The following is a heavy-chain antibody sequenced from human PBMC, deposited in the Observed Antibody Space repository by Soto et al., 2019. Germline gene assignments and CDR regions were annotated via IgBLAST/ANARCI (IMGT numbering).Heavy chain of an antibody. CDR1: GLTFSSYS. J-gene: IGHJ3*02. Sequence: GGSLRLSCAASGLTFSSYSMNWVRQAPGKGLEWVSSISSSSSYIYYADSVKGRFTISRDNAKNSLYLQMNSLRAEDTAVYYCARDSVPEYCSSTSCADDAFDIWGQGTMVTVSS. CDR2: ISSSSSYI. CDR3: ARDSVPEYCSSTSCADDAFDI. D-gene: IGHD2-2*01. V-gene: IGHV3-21*01.